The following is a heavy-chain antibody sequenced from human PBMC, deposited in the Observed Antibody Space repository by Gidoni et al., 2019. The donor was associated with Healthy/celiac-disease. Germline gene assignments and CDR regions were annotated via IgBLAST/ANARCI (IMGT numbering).Heavy chain of an antibody. V-gene: IGHV3-23*01. D-gene: IGHD5-12*01. CDR1: GFTFRSYA. CDR3: ASGRDGYNYYYYGMDV. J-gene: IGHJ6*02. Sequence: ELQLLESGGGLVQPGGSLRLSCAASGFTFRSYAMRWVRQAPGKGLEWVSAMSGSGGSTYYADSVKGRFTISRDNSKNTLYLQMNSLRAEDTAVYYCASGRDGYNYYYYGMDVWGQGTTVTVSS. CDR2: MSGSGGST.